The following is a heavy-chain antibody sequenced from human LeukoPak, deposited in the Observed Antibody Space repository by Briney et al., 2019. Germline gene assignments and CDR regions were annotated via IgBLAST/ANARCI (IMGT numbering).Heavy chain of an antibody. J-gene: IGHJ5*02. V-gene: IGHV4-59*01. Sequence: SETLSLTCTVSGGSISSYYWSWIRQPPGRGLEWFGDMCYSVSTNYHPSLKSRVTISVDTSKNQFSLKLSSVTAADTAVYYCARDGNPTDWFDPWGQGTLVTVSS. CDR2: MCYSVST. D-gene: IGHD2/OR15-2a*01. CDR3: ARDGNPTDWFDP. CDR1: GGSISSYY.